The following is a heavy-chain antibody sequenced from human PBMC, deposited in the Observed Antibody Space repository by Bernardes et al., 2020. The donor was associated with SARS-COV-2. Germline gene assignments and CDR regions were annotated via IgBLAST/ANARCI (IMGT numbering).Heavy chain of an antibody. V-gene: IGHV2-5*02. CDR3: AHRPHYYDSSGYYYPLPFDP. CDR2: IYWDDDK. CDR1: GFSLSTSGVG. Sequence: SGPTLLKPTQTLTLTCTFSGFSLSTSGVGVGWIRQPPGKALEWLALIYWDDDKRYSPSLKSRLTITKDTSKNQVVLTMTNMDPVDTATYYCAHRPHYYDSSGYYYPLPFDPWGQGTLVTVSS. D-gene: IGHD3-22*01. J-gene: IGHJ5*02.